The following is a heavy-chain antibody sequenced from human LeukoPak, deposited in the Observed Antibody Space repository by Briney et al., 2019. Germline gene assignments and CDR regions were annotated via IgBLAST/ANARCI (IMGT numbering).Heavy chain of an antibody. J-gene: IGHJ4*02. CDR3: ARYYDSSGTYYFDY. CDR2: INPNSGGT. D-gene: IGHD3-22*01. CDR1: GYTFTGYY. V-gene: IGHV1-2*02. Sequence: ASVKVSCKASGYTFTGYYMHWVRQAPGQGLEWMGWINPNSGGTNYAQNFQGRVTMTRDTSISTAYMELSRLRSDDTAVYYCARYYDSSGTYYFDYWGQGTLVTVSS.